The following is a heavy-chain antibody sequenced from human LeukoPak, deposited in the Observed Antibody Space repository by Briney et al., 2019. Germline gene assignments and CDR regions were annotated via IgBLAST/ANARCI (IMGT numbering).Heavy chain of an antibody. CDR3: ARDCSGGSCYSGANYYYYMDV. D-gene: IGHD2-15*01. CDR1: GGSISSYY. V-gene: IGHV4-59*01. CDR2: IYYSGST. J-gene: IGHJ6*03. Sequence: SETLSLTCTVSGGSISSYYWSWIRQPPGKGLEWIGYIYYSGSTNYNPSLKSRVTISVDTSKNQFSLKLSSVTAADTAVYYCARDCSGGSCYSGANYYYYMDVWGKGTTVTVSS.